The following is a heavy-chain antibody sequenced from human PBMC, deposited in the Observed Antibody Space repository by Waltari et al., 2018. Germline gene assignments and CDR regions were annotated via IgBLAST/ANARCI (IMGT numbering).Heavy chain of an antibody. CDR1: GFTFSDYS. D-gene: IGHD3-22*01. J-gene: IGHJ3*02. CDR2: IRSSIRYK. V-gene: IGHV3-21*02. CDR3: ARSLVYDTSGDEAFDI. Sequence: EVQLVESGGGLVKPGGSLRLSCAASGFTFSDYSMNWVRLAPGKGLEWVSIIRSSIRYKYYADSVKGRFTISRDNAKNSLYLQMNSLRAEDTAVYYCARSLVYDTSGDEAFDIWGQGTMVTVSS.